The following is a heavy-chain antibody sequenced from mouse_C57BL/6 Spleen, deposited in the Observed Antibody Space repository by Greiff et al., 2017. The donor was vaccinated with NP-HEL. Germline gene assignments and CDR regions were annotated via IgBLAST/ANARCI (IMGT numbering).Heavy chain of an antibody. V-gene: IGHV2-3*01. CDR3: AKLGRRNYFDY. Sequence: VNVVESGPGLAAPSQSLSITCTVSGFSLTSYGVSWVRQPPGKGLEWLGVIWGDGSTNYHSALISRLSIRKDNSKSQVFLKLNSLQTDDTATYYCAKLGRRNYFDYWGQGTTLTVSS. CDR2: IWGDGST. J-gene: IGHJ2*01. D-gene: IGHD4-1*01. CDR1: GFSLTSYG.